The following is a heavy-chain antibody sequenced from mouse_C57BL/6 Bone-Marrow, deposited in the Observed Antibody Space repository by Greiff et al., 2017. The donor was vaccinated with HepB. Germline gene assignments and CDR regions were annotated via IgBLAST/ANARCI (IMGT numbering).Heavy chain of an antibody. CDR2: ISYSGST. CDR3: ARCAGSSSLYYAMDY. CDR1: GYSITSDY. Sequence: EVHLVESGPGLAKPSQTLSLTCSVTGYSITSDYWNWIRKFPGNKLEYMGYISYSGSTYYNPSLKSRISITRDTSKNQYYLQLNSVTTEDTATYYCARCAGSSSLYYAMDYWGQGTSVTVSS. D-gene: IGHD1-1*01. V-gene: IGHV3-8*01. J-gene: IGHJ4*01.